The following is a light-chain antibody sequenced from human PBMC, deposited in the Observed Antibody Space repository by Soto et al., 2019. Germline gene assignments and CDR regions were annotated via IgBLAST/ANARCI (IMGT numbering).Light chain of an antibody. Sequence: QSVLTQPTSVSGSPGQSITISCTGISSDIGAYKYVSWYQQSPGKAPKLIIFDVSNRPSGVSDRCSCSKSGNTASLSISGLQTEDEADYYRSSYKSSSTHGVVFGGGTKLTVL. J-gene: IGLJ2*01. V-gene: IGLV2-14*01. CDR1: SSDIGAYKY. CDR2: DVS. CDR3: SSYKSSSTHGVV.